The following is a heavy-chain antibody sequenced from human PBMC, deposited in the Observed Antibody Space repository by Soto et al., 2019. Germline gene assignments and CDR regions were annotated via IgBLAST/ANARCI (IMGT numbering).Heavy chain of an antibody. CDR2: ISGSAGRT. D-gene: IGHD2-2*01. J-gene: IGHJ6*02. CDR1: GFTFTSYA. Sequence: LRLSCAASGFTFTSYAMSWVRQAPGKGLEWVAIISGSAGRTCYADSVKGRFTISRDNSKNTLYLQMNSLRAEDTAVYYCAKVTSARVFYFGLDVWGQGTTVTVSS. V-gene: IGHV3-23*01. CDR3: AKVTSARVFYFGLDV.